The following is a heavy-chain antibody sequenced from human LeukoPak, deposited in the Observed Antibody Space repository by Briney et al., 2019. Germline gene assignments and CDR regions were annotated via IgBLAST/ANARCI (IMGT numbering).Heavy chain of an antibody. J-gene: IGHJ4*02. CDR1: GFTFSSYA. Sequence: GGSLRLSCAASGFTFSSYAMHGVRQAPGKGLEWVAVISYDGSNKYYADSVKGRFTISRDNSKNTLYLQMNSLRAEDTAVYYCARDREADYWGQGTLVTVSS. V-gene: IGHV3-30-3*01. CDR3: ARDREADY. CDR2: ISYDGSNK.